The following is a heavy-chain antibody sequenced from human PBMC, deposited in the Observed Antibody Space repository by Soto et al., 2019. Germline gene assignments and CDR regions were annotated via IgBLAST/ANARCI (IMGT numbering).Heavy chain of an antibody. CDR1: GFTFSSYS. D-gene: IGHD2-21*02. Sequence: GGSLRLSCAASGFTFSSYSMNWVRQAPGKGLEWVSYISSSSSSTIYYADSVKGRFTISRDNAKNSLYLQMNSLRAEDTAVYYCARGDCGGDCYHDACDIWGQGTMVTVSS. CDR3: ARGDCGGDCYHDACDI. V-gene: IGHV3-48*04. CDR2: ISSSSSSTI. J-gene: IGHJ3*02.